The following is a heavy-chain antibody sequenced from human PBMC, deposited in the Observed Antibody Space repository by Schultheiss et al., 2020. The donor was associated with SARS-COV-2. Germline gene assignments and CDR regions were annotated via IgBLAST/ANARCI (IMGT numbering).Heavy chain of an antibody. CDR2: INAGNGNT. V-gene: IGHV1-3*01. D-gene: IGHD3-10*01. CDR3: ATPGITMVQGVRLPVIY. Sequence: ASVKVSCKASGYTFTSYAMHWVRQAPGQRLEWMGWINAGNGNTKYSQKLQGRVTMTTDTSTSTAYMELRSLRSDDTAVYYCATPGITMVQGVRLPVIYWGQGTLVTVSS. CDR1: GYTFTSYA. J-gene: IGHJ4*02.